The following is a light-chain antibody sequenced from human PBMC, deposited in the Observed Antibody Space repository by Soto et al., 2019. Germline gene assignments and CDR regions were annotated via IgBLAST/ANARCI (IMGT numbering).Light chain of an antibody. CDR3: CLSPGSLTWL. V-gene: IGLV2-11*01. J-gene: IGLJ3*02. CDR2: EVN. CDR1: GSDVGDSSH. Sequence: QSALTQPRSVSGSPGQSVTLYCTATGSDVGDSSHVSWYQLHPGKAPKLMIYEVNNRPSGVPDRFSGSKSGSTASLTISGLQAEDEAEYYCCLSPGSLTWLFGGGTKLTVL.